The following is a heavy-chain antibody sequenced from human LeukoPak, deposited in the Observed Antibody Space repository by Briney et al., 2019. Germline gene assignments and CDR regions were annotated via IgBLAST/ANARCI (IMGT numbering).Heavy chain of an antibody. CDR2: ISSSSSYI. Sequence: KPGGSLRLSCAASGFTFSSYSMNGVRQAPGKGLEWVSSISSSSSYIYYADSVKGRFTISRDNAKNSLYLQMNSLRAEDTAVYYCARSQSVVGGNSIYYYYMDVWGKGTTVTVSS. J-gene: IGHJ6*03. D-gene: IGHD4-23*01. V-gene: IGHV3-21*01. CDR1: GFTFSSYS. CDR3: ARSQSVVGGNSIYYYYMDV.